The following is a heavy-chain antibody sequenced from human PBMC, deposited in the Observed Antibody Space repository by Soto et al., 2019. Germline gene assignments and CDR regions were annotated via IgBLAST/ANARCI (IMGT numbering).Heavy chain of an antibody. J-gene: IGHJ4*02. V-gene: IGHV1-18*01. CDR3: ARDIVVVPAAMPRDFDY. D-gene: IGHD2-2*01. CDR1: GYTSTSYG. Sequence: ASVKVSCKASGYTSTSYGISWVRQAPGQGLEWMGWISAYNGNTNYAQKLQGRVTMTTDTSTSTAYMELRSLRSDDTAVYYCARDIVVVPAAMPRDFDYWGQGTLVTVSS. CDR2: ISAYNGNT.